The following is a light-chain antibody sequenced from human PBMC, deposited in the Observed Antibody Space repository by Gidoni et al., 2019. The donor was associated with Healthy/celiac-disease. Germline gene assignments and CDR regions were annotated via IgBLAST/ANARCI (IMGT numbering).Light chain of an antibody. Sequence: SYVLTQPPSVSVAPGKTARITCWGNNIGRKSVHWYQQKPGQAPVLVIYYDSDRPSGIPERFSGSNSGNTATLTISRVEAGDEADYYCQVWDSSSDHLVVFGGGTKLTVL. J-gene: IGLJ2*01. CDR3: QVWDSSSDHLVV. CDR2: YDS. V-gene: IGLV3-21*04. CDR1: NIGRKS.